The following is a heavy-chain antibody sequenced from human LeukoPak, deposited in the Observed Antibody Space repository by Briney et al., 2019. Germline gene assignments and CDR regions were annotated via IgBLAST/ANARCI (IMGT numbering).Heavy chain of an antibody. J-gene: IGHJ4*02. D-gene: IGHD3-10*01. CDR1: GGSVSSGSYY. V-gene: IGHV4-61*01. CDR3: ARDPTGGTYGPFDY. CDR2: IHYSGSA. Sequence: NPSETLSLTCTVSGGSVSSGSYYWSWIRRPPGKGLEWIGYIHYSGSANYNPSLKSRVTISVDTSKNQFSLKLTSMTAADMAVYYCARDPTGGTYGPFDYWGQGTLVTVSS.